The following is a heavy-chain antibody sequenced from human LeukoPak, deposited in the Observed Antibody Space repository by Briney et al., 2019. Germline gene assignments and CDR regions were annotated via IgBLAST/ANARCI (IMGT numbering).Heavy chain of an antibody. Sequence: ASVKVSCKASGYTFTGYYIHWVRQAPGQGLEWMGRINPNSGGTNYAQKFQGRVTMTRDTSISTAYMELSRLRSDDTAVYYCARRRWISSGYPNYYYYGMDVWGQGTTVTVSS. CDR2: INPNSGGT. CDR1: GYTFTGYY. D-gene: IGHD3-22*01. V-gene: IGHV1-2*06. CDR3: ARRRWISSGYPNYYYYGMDV. J-gene: IGHJ6*02.